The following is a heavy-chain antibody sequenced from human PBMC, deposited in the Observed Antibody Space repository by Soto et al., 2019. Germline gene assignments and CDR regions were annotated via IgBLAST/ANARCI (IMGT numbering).Heavy chain of an antibody. V-gene: IGHV3-30*18. J-gene: IGHJ4*02. CDR1: GFIFNSYG. Sequence: QVQLVESGGGVVQPGRSLRLSCAASGFIFNSYGMHWVRQAPGKGLEWVAHISYDGSNEHYVDSVKGRFTISRDNSQNTVYLQMNSLRAEDTAVYYCAKDTYYHDSSGYYVFDYWGQGTLVTVAS. CDR3: AKDTYYHDSSGYYVFDY. D-gene: IGHD3-22*01. CDR2: ISYDGSNE.